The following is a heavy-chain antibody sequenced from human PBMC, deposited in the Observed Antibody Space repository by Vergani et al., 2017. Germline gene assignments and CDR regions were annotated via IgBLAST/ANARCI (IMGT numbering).Heavy chain of an antibody. Sequence: QVQLVESEGGVVQPGRSLTLSCVASGFTFISHGMPWVRQAPGKGLDWVAVIWYDGSNKYNGASVKGRFTNSRDNSTNTLYLQMNSLRVEDTAVYYCAKNPGISTTRPYYAMDVWGQGTTVTVSS. CDR1: GFTFISHG. V-gene: IGHV3-33*06. CDR3: AKNPGISTTRPYYAMDV. CDR2: IWYDGSNK. D-gene: IGHD1-1*01. J-gene: IGHJ6*02.